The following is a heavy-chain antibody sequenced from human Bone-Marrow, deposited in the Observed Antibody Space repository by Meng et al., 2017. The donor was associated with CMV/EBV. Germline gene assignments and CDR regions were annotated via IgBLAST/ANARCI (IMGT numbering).Heavy chain of an antibody. Sequence: GESLKISCAASRFTFSSYSMNWVRQAPGKGLEWVSSISSNSTYIYYADSVKGRFTISRDNAKNSLYLQMNSLRAEDSAVYYCARDPRRTDWGQGTLVTVSS. CDR3: ARDPRRTD. CDR2: ISSNSTYI. CDR1: RFTFSSYS. J-gene: IGHJ4*02. D-gene: IGHD1-1*01. V-gene: IGHV3-21*01.